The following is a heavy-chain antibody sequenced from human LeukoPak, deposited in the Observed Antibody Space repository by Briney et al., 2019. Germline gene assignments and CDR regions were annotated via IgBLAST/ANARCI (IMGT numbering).Heavy chain of an antibody. CDR3: AKGPFSSRGYKGYDS. J-gene: IGHJ4*02. CDR1: GFTFSSYA. V-gene: IGHV3-23*01. CDR2: ISDSGGST. D-gene: IGHD3-22*01. Sequence: PGGSLRLSCAASGFTFSSYAMSWVRQAPGKGLEWVSAISDSGGSTYYADSVKGRFTTSRDNSKNTVYLQMNSLRAEDTAVYYCAKGPFSSRGYKGYDSWGPGTLVTVSS.